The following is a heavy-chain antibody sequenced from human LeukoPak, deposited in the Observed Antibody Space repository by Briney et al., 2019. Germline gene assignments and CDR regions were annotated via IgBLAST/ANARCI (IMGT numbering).Heavy chain of an antibody. Sequence: SETLSLTCTVSGGSISSNTHYWGWIRQPPGTGLEWIGSINYGATTHYNPSLKSRVTISVDTSKNQFSLKLSSVTAADAAVYYCARSYGSDFDYWGQGTLVTVSS. CDR3: ARSYGSDFDY. V-gene: IGHV4-39*07. J-gene: IGHJ4*02. CDR2: INYGATT. CDR1: GGSISSNTHY. D-gene: IGHD3-10*01.